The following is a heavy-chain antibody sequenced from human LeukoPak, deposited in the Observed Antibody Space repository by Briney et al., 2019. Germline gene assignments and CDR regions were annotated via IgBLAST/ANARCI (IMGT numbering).Heavy chain of an antibody. D-gene: IGHD4-23*01. Sequence: GGSLRLSCAASGFTFSSYAMSWVRQAPGKGLEWVSVMSGSGGSTHYADCVKGRFTISRDNSKNTLYLQMNSLRAEDTAVYYCAKSLGTTVVSRPYFDYWGQGTLVTVSS. V-gene: IGHV3-23*01. CDR1: GFTFSSYA. J-gene: IGHJ4*02. CDR3: AKSLGTTVVSRPYFDY. CDR2: MSGSGGST.